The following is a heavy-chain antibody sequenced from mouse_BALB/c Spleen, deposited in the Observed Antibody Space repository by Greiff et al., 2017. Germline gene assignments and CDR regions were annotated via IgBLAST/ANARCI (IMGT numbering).Heavy chain of an antibody. CDR2: ISSGGST. V-gene: IGHV5-6-5*01. CDR3: ARGYGSNYYAMDY. J-gene: IGHJ4*01. CDR1: GFTFSSYA. Sequence: EVQRVESGGGLVKPGGSLKLSCAASGFTFSSYAMSWVRQTPEKRLEWVASISSGGSTYCPDSVKGRFTISRDNARNILYLQMSSLRSEDTAMYYCARGYGSNYYAMDYWGQGTSVTVSS. D-gene: IGHD1-1*01.